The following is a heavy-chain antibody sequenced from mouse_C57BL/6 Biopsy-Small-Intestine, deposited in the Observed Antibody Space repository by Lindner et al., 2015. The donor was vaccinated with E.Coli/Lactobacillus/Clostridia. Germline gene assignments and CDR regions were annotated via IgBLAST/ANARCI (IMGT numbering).Heavy chain of an antibody. CDR3: ARKNFGYSYAMDY. CDR2: ISSGSSTI. D-gene: IGHD2-3*01. Sequence: VQLQESGGGLVKPGGSLKLSCAASGFTFSDYGMHWVRQAPEKGLEWVAYISSGSSTIYYADTVKGRFTISRDNAKNTLFLQMTSLRSEDTAMYYCARKNFGYSYAMDYWGQGTSVTVSS. CDR1: GFTFSDYG. V-gene: IGHV5-17*01. J-gene: IGHJ4*01.